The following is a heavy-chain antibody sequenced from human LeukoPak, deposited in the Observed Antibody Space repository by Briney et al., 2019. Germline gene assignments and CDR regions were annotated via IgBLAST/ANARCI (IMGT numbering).Heavy chain of an antibody. CDR3: ARAYEYCSGGSCYSWFDP. CDR2: INPNSGGT. V-gene: IGHV1-2*02. J-gene: IGHJ5*02. Sequence: ASVKVSCKASGYTFTGYYMHWVRQAHGQGLEWMGWINPNSGGTNYAQKFQGRVTMTRDTSISTAYMELSRLRSDDTAVYYCARAYEYCSGGSCYSWFDPWGQGTLVTVSS. CDR1: GYTFTGYY. D-gene: IGHD2-15*01.